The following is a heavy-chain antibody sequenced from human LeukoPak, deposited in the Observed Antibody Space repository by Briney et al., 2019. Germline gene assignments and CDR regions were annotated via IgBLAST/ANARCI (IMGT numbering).Heavy chain of an antibody. V-gene: IGHV4-31*11. CDR1: GGSISSGGYY. J-gene: IGHJ6*02. CDR2: IYYSGST. CDR3: ARDRGCSSTSCYFQYYYGMDV. Sequence: SQTLSLTCAVSGGSISSGGYYWSWIRQHPGKGLEWIGYIYYSGSTYYNPSLKSRVTISVDTSKNQFSLKLSSVTAADTAVYYCARDRGCSSTSCYFQYYYGMDVWGQGTTVTVSS. D-gene: IGHD2-2*01.